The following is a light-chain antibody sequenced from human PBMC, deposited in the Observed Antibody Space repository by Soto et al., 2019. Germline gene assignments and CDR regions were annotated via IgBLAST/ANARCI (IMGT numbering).Light chain of an antibody. V-gene: IGKV1-5*03. J-gene: IGKJ1*01. CDR1: QIISTW. CDR3: QQYNSYSTFGPAT. CDR2: SAS. Sequence: DIQMTQSPSTLSASVGDRVTITCRASQIISTWLAWYQQKPGKAPKLLIYSASDLESGVPSRFSGSGFGTEFNLTITSLQPDDFATYYCQQYNSYSTFGPATFGQGTKVDIK.